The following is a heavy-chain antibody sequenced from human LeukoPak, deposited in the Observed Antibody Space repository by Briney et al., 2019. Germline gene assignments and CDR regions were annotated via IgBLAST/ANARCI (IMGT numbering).Heavy chain of an antibody. CDR3: VSSTGQQLIPYDY. D-gene: IGHD6-13*01. Sequence: GGSLRLSCAASGINVSANYMTWIRQAPGKGLEGVSLIYGAGAAYYAESVRGRFIISRDNSKNTLFLQMNSLRAEDTAVYYCVSSTGQQLIPYDYWGQGTHVAVSS. CDR2: IYGAGAA. CDR1: GINVSANY. V-gene: IGHV3-66*02. J-gene: IGHJ4*02.